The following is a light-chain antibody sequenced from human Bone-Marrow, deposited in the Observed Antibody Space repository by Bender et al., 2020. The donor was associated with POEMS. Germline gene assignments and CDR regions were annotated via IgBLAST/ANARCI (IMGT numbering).Light chain of an antibody. Sequence: QSALTQPPSASGSLGQSVTISCTGDISDIGKYDLLSWYQQYPGKVPKLIIYEASKRPSGVSNRFSGSKSGNTASLTISGLQPEDEAEYYCCSYAGNTVFGSGTRVSVL. J-gene: IGLJ1*01. CDR2: EAS. CDR1: ISDIGKYDL. V-gene: IGLV2-23*01. CDR3: CSYAGNTV.